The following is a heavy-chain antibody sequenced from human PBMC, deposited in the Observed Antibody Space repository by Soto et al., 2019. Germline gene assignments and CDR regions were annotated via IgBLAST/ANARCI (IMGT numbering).Heavy chain of an antibody. Sequence: GVMRLSGSAARVSVITYGRTFVRQGPMKGLEWVASIKQDGSEINYVDSVEGRLTISRDNAKNSLYLQMNSLRAEDTAVYYCAREDTPGISRTASDSLGQGALVTVST. CDR3: AREDTPGISRTASDS. J-gene: IGHJ4*02. V-gene: IGHV3-7*01. CDR1: RVSVITYG. D-gene: IGHD1-7*01. CDR2: IKQDGSEI.